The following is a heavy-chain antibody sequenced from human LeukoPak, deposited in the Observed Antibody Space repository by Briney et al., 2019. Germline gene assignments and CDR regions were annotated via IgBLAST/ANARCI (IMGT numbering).Heavy chain of an antibody. J-gene: IGHJ4*02. CDR1: GFTLTVYY. Sequence: SVKVSSKASGFTLTVYYIPRVRQAPGQGPKGMGWINPNSGVTKYAEKFQGRVTMTRDTSISTAYMEVFTLKLSDTTVEDSAREDCSGGSPLRWGQEAIVTASS. CDR2: INPNSGVT. V-gene: IGHV1-2*02. D-gene: IGHD2-15*01. CDR3: AREDCSGGSPLR.